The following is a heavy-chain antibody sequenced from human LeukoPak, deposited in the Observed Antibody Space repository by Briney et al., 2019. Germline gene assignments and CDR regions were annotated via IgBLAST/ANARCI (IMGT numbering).Heavy chain of an antibody. CDR2: INWNGGST. D-gene: IGHD6-13*01. Sequence: GGSLRLSCAASGFTFDDYGMSWVRQAPGKGLEWVSGINWNGGSTGYADSVKGRFTISRDNAKNSLYLQMNSLRAEDTAVYYCARAQGDSSSWHGDDNFDYWGQGTLVTVSS. CDR3: ARAQGDSSSWHGDDNFDY. CDR1: GFTFDDYG. J-gene: IGHJ4*02. V-gene: IGHV3-20*04.